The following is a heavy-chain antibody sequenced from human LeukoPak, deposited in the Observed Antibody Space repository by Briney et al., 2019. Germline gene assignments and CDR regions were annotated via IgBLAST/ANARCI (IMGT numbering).Heavy chain of an antibody. J-gene: IGHJ3*02. CDR1: GFTFSSYG. V-gene: IGHV3-30*02. CDR3: ARAQMGGYYYDSSGYQDAFDI. Sequence: GGSLRLSCAASGFTFSSYGMHWVRQAPGKGLEWVAFIRYDGSNKYYADSVKGRFTISRDNSKNTLYLQMNSLRAEDTAVYYCARAQMGGYYYDSSGYQDAFDIWGQGTMVTVSS. CDR2: IRYDGSNK. D-gene: IGHD3-22*01.